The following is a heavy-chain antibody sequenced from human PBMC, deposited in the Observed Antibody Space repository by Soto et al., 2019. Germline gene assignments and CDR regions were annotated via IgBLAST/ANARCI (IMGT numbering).Heavy chain of an antibody. CDR2: ISYDGSNK. J-gene: IGHJ4*02. V-gene: IGHV3-30-3*01. CDR3: ARDEYFDYGSGSYFDY. D-gene: IGHD3-10*01. Sequence: GGSLRLSCAASGFTFSSYAMHWVHQAPGKGLEWVAVISYDGSNKYYADSVKGRFTISRDNSKNTLYLQMNSLRAEDTAVYYCARDEYFDYGSGSYFDYWGQGTLVTVSS. CDR1: GFTFSSYA.